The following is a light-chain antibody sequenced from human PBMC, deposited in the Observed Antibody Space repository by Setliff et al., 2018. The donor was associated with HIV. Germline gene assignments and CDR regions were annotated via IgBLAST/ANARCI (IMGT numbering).Light chain of an antibody. CDR2: WAS. J-gene: IGKJ4*01. V-gene: IGKV4-1*01. CDR3: QQYYSTPLT. Sequence: DIVMTQPPDSLAVSLGERATINCKSSQSVLYSSNNKNYLAWYQQKPGQPPKLLIYWASTRESGVPDRFSGSESGTDSTLTISSLQAEDVAVYYCQQYYSTPLTFGGGTKVDIK. CDR1: QSVLYSSNNKNY.